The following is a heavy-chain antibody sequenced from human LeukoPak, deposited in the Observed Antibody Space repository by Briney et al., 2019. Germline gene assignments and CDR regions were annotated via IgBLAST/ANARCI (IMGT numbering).Heavy chain of an antibody. CDR2: INQDGSEK. Sequence: GGSLRLSCAASGFTFSSYWLSWVRQAPGKGLEWVANINQDGSEKYYVDSVKGRFTISRDNAKYSLHLKMDSLRADDTAVYSCARGGLGSWTFDSWGQGTLVTVSS. V-gene: IGHV3-7*01. CDR3: ARGGLGSWTFDS. CDR1: GFTFSSYW. J-gene: IGHJ5*01. D-gene: IGHD3-10*01.